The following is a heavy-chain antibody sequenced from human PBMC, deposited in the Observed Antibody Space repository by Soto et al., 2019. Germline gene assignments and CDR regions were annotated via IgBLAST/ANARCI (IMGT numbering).Heavy chain of an antibody. CDR1: GFTFSSYA. V-gene: IGHV3-23*01. J-gene: IGHJ1*01. CDR3: ALPRSEQRITIFGVVGY. D-gene: IGHD3-3*01. Sequence: GGSLRLSCAASGFTFSSYAMSWVRQAPGKGLEWVSAISGSGGSTYYADSVKGRFTISRDNSKNTLYLQMNSLRAEDTAVYYCALPRSEQRITIFGVVGYRGQGTLVTVSS. CDR2: ISGSGGST.